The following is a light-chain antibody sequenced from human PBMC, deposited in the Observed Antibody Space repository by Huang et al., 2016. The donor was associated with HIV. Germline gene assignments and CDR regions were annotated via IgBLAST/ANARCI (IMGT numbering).Light chain of an antibody. J-gene: IGKJ2*03. CDR3: QQFGSSPPYS. CDR2: GAS. CDR1: QTVTNNY. V-gene: IGKV3-20*01. Sequence: IVLTQSPDTLSLSPGERATLSCRASQTVTNNYLAWYQQRPGQAPRLLFYGASTRATGIPDRFSGSGSVTDFTLTISRLEPKDFVVYYCQQFGSSPPYSFGQGTKLEIK.